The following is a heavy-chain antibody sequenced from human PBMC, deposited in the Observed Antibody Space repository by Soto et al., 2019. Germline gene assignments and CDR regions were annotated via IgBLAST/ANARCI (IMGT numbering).Heavy chain of an antibody. CDR3: ARDGPFAGNWFDP. Sequence: SETLSFTCAVYGGSLDGDYWTWIRQAPGQGLEWSGEINHSGTINFDPSLRSRLTISLDTSKKEFSLKLSSVAEADTAVYYCARDGPFAGNWFDPWGRLTLVTVYS. CDR2: INHSGTI. J-gene: IGHJ5*02. CDR1: GGSLDGDY. V-gene: IGHV4-34*01.